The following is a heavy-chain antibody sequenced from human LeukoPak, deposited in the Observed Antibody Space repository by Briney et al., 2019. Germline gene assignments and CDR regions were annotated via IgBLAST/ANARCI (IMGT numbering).Heavy chain of an antibody. J-gene: IGHJ4*02. V-gene: IGHV3-23*01. D-gene: IGHD3-22*01. Sequence: GGSLRLSCAASGFTFSSYAMSWVRQAPGKGLEWVSAISGSGGSTYYADSVKGRFTISRDNSKNTLYLQMNSLRAEDTAVYYCARDYYDSSGYFDYWGQGTLVTVSS. CDR2: ISGSGGST. CDR1: GFTFSSYA. CDR3: ARDYYDSSGYFDY.